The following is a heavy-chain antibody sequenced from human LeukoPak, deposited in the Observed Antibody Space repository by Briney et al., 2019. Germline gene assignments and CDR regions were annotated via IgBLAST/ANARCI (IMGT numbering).Heavy chain of an antibody. D-gene: IGHD3-10*01. CDR1: GFTVSNNY. J-gene: IGHJ3*02. Sequence: PGGSLRLSCAASGFTVSNNYMSWVHQAPGKGLEWVSVIYSGGNTYYADSVKGRFAISRDYSRNTVYLQMNSLGAEDTAVYYCARESGFGELFPYAFDIWGQGTVVTVSS. CDR2: IYSGGNT. V-gene: IGHV3-53*01. CDR3: ARESGFGELFPYAFDI.